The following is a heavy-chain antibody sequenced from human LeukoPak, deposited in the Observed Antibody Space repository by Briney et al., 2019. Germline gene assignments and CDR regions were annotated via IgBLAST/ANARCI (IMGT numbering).Heavy chain of an antibody. V-gene: IGHV4-39*02. J-gene: IGHJ4*02. Sequence: PSETLPLTCTVSGGSISSSSYYWGWIRQPPGKGLEWIGSIYYSGSTYYNPSLKSRVTISVDTSKNQFSLKLSSVTAADTAVYYCAREAARRFDYWGQGTLVTVSS. CDR3: AREAARRFDY. D-gene: IGHD6-6*01. CDR2: IYYSGST. CDR1: GGSISSSSYY.